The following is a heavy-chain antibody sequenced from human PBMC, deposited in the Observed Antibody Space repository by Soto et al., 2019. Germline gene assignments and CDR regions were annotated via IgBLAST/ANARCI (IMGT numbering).Heavy chain of an antibody. CDR1: GGTFSSYT. V-gene: IGHV1-69*08. J-gene: IGHJ4*02. Sequence: QVQLVQSGAEVKKPGSSVKVSCKASGGTFSSYTISWVRQAPGQGLEWMGRIIPILGIANYAQKFQGRVTIXXDXSXXTAYMELSSLRSEDTAVYYCARDEGARSRTTIPDYWGQGTLVTVSS. CDR3: ARDEGARSRTTIPDY. CDR2: IIPILGIA. D-gene: IGHD5-12*01.